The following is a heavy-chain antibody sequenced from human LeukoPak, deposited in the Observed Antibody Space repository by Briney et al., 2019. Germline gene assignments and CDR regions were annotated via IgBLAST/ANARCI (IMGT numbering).Heavy chain of an antibody. CDR1: GFTFNTAW. Sequence: GGSLRLSSVASGFTFNTAWMSWLRQAPGKGLEWVGRIKSNSDGGTTDYAASVKGRFTISRDDSKNTLYLQMNSLKTEDTAVYYCLWWNYWGQGTLVTVSS. D-gene: IGHD2-21*01. CDR2: IKSNSDGGTT. CDR3: LWWNY. V-gene: IGHV3-15*01. J-gene: IGHJ4*02.